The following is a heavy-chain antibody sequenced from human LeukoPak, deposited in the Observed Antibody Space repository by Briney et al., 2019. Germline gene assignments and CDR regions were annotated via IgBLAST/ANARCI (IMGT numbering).Heavy chain of an antibody. CDR3: SRELGGSYFDY. D-gene: IGHD1-26*01. CDR1: GYTFSSFY. CDR2: NNPSGGRT. J-gene: IGHJ4*02. Sequence: GASVKVSCKASGYTFSSFYMHWVRQASGQGLEWMGVNNPSGGRTTYAQKFQGRVTMTRDTSTSTVYMELSSLRSEDTAVYYCSRELGGSYFDYWGQGTLVTVSS. V-gene: IGHV1-46*01.